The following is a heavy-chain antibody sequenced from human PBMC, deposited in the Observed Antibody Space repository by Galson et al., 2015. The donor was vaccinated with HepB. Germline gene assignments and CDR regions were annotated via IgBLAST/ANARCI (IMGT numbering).Heavy chain of an antibody. CDR1: GFTFSSYG. CDR2: ISYDGSNK. Sequence: PRLSCAASGFTFSSYGMHWVRQAPGKGLEWVAVISYDGSNKYYADSVKGRFTISRDNSKNTLYLQMNSLRAEDTAVYYCAKLVPPDPWGQGTLVTVSS. CDR3: AKLVPPDP. V-gene: IGHV3-30*18. J-gene: IGHJ5*02.